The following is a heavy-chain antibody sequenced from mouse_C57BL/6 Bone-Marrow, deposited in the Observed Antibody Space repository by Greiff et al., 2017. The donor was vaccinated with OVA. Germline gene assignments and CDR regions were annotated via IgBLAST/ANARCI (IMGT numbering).Heavy chain of an antibody. CDR2: IFPSDSYT. Sequence: QVQLQQPGAELMMPGASVKLSCKASGYTFTGYWIEWVKQRPGHGLEWIGEIFPSDSYTNYNEKFKGKSTLTVDTSSNTAYMQLSSLTTEDSAIYYCARWSYYGKTHTYFWGRGTTVTVSS. CDR3: ARWSYYGKTHTYF. V-gene: IGHV1-69*01. D-gene: IGHD1-1*01. J-gene: IGHJ1*03. CDR1: GYTFTGYW.